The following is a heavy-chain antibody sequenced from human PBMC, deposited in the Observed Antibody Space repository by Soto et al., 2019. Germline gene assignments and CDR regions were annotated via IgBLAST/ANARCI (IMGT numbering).Heavy chain of an antibody. J-gene: IGHJ6*02. CDR3: ARADSSSWRMDV. CDR1: GGSISSYY. Sequence: SETLSLTCTVSGGSISSYYWSWIRQPPGKGLEWIGYIYYSGSTNYNPSLKSRVTISVDTSKNQFSLKLSSVTAADTAVYYCARADSSSWRMDVWGQGTTVTVS. V-gene: IGHV4-59*01. D-gene: IGHD6-13*01. CDR2: IYYSGST.